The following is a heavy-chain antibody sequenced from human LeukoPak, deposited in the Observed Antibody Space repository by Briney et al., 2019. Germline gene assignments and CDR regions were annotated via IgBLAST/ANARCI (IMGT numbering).Heavy chain of an antibody. CDR2: TYYMSKWYN. CDR1: GDSVSSNSAA. D-gene: IGHD2-21*01. CDR3: CHSLSGRTGAFDI. J-gene: IGHJ3*02. Sequence: SQTLSLTCAIAGDSVSSNSAAWNWIRQSPWRGLEWLGRTYYMSKWYNDYAASVKSRITIHPDTSKNQSSLQLDSVTPEDTAVYYCCHSLSGRTGAFDIWGRGTVVTVSS. V-gene: IGHV6-1*01.